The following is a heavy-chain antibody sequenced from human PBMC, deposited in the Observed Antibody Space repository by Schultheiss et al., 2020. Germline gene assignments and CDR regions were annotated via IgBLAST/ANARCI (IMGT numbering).Heavy chain of an antibody. Sequence: GSLRLSCAVYGESFSAYYWSWICQAPGKGLEWIGEINHSGSTNYNPSLKSRVTISVDRSKNQFSLKLSSVTAADTAVYYCARDASRFWSGYIQGYYYYGMDVWGQGSTVTVSS. CDR3: ARDASRFWSGYIQGYYYYGMDV. CDR2: INHSGST. D-gene: IGHD3-3*01. J-gene: IGHJ6*02. V-gene: IGHV4-34*01. CDR1: GESFSAYY.